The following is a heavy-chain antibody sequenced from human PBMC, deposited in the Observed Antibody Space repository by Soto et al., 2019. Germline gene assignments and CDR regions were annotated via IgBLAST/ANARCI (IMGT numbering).Heavy chain of an antibody. CDR2: ISYNGSNK. D-gene: IGHD4-17*01. J-gene: IGHJ6*02. CDR3: SRGAVTSDYYYYGMDV. CDR1: GFTFSSYA. V-gene: IGHV3-30-3*01. Sequence: PGGSLRLSCAASGFTFSSYAMHWVRQAPGKGLEWVSVISYNGSNKYYADSVKGRFTISRDNSKNTLYLQMNSLRAEDTAVYYFSRGAVTSDYYYYGMDVWGQGTTVTVSS.